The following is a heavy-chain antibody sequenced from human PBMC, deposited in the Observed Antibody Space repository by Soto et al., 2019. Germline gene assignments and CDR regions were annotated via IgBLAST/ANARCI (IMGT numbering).Heavy chain of an antibody. Sequence: QVQPVESGGGVVQPGRSLRLSCAASGFTFSSYAMHWVRQAPGKGLEWVAVISYDGSNKYYADSVKGRFTISRDNSKNTLYLQMNSLRAEDTAVYYCARGPRFEWYFDLWGRGTLVTVSS. CDR3: ARGPRFEWYFDL. CDR1: GFTFSSYA. D-gene: IGHD3-16*01. CDR2: ISYDGSNK. J-gene: IGHJ2*01. V-gene: IGHV3-30-3*01.